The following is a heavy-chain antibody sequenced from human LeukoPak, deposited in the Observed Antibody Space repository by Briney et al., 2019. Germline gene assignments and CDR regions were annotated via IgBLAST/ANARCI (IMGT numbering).Heavy chain of an antibody. CDR3: ARRALKNYDFWKGFDP. D-gene: IGHD3-3*01. V-gene: IGHV4-34*01. CDR1: GGSFSGYY. J-gene: IGHJ5*02. CDR2: INHSGST. Sequence: PSETLSLTCAVYGGSFSGYYWGWIRQPPGKGLEWIGEINHSGSTNYNPSLKSRVTISVDTSKNQFSLKLSSVTAADTALYYCARRALKNYDFWKGFDPWGQGTLVTVSS.